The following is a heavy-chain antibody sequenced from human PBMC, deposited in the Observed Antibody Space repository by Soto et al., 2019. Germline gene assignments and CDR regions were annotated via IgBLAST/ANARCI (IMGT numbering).Heavy chain of an antibody. Sequence: QVQLVQSGAEVKKPGASVKVSCKVSGYTLTELSMHWVRQAPGKGLEWMGGFDPEDGEKIYAQKFQGRVTMTEDTSTDTAYMELSSLRSEDTAVYYCATDPLGYCSGGSCYSLAFWGQGTLVTVSS. V-gene: IGHV1-24*01. J-gene: IGHJ4*02. CDR2: FDPEDGEK. CDR3: ATDPLGYCSGGSCYSLAF. D-gene: IGHD2-15*01. CDR1: GYTLTELS.